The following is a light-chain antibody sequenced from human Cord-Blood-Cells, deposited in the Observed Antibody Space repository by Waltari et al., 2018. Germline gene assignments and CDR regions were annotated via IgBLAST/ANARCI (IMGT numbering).Light chain of an antibody. V-gene: IGKV4-1*01. CDR1: PSFLYSSNNKNY. J-gene: IGKJ2*01. CDR3: QQYYSTPPT. CDR2: WAS. Sequence: DIVMTQSPDSLAVSLGERATINCKSSPSFLYSSNNKNYLAWYQQKPGQPPKLLIYWASTRESGVPDRFSGSGSGTDFTLTISSLQAEDVAVYYCQQYYSTPPTFGQGTKLEIK.